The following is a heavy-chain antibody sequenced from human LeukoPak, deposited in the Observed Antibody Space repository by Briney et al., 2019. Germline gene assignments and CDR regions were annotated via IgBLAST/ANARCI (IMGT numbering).Heavy chain of an antibody. V-gene: IGHV3-30*18. CDR3: AKGRQLWLTLDY. CDR2: ISYDGSNK. CDR1: GGFISNIN. J-gene: IGHJ4*02. D-gene: IGHD5-18*01. Sequence: TLSLTCAVSGGFISNINWWSWVRQPPGRGLEWVAVISYDGSNKYYADSVKGRFTISRDNSKNTLYLQMNSLRAEDTAVYYCAKGRQLWLTLDYWGQGTLVTVSS.